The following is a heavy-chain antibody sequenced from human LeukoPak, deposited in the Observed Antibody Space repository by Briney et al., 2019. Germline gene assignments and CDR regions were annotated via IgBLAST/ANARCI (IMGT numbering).Heavy chain of an antibody. V-gene: IGHV4-34*01. CDR1: GGSFSGYY. J-gene: IGHJ6*03. Sequence: SETLSLTCAVYGGSFSGYYWSWIRQPPGKGLEWIGEINHSGSTNYNPSLKSRVTISVDTSKNQFSLKLSSVTAADTAVYYCAKAPKYYSVPSCYGGPWYYYSYWAVWGNGATLTVSS. D-gene: IGHD2-2*01. CDR3: AKAPKYYSVPSCYGGPWYYYSYWAV. CDR2: INHSGST.